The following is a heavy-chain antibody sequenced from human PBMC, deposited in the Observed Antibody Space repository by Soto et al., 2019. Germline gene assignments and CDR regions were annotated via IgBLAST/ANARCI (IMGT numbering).Heavy chain of an antibody. CDR2: VYYTGST. D-gene: IGHD3-16*01. CDR1: GGSIGSYY. CDR3: ARVITYHSGMDV. V-gene: IGHV4-59*01. J-gene: IGHJ6*02. Sequence: QVQLKESGPRLVRASETLSLTCNVSGGSIGSYYWNWLRQPAGKGLEWIGYVYYTGSTNYNPSLEGRATTSVDSSKKQVSLTLRSVTAADSATYYCARVITYHSGMDVWGQGTPVTVSS.